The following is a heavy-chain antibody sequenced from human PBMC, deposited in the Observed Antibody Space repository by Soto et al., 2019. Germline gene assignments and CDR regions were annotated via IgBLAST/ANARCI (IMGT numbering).Heavy chain of an antibody. V-gene: IGHV4-4*02. CDR1: GGSISSSNW. CDR3: ARDKDYGYSSSWYSAGMDV. J-gene: IGHJ6*02. Sequence: SETLSLTCAVSGGSISSSNWWSWVRQPPGKGLEWIGEIYHSGSTNYNPPLKSRVTISVDKSKNQFSLKLGSVTAADTAVYYCARDKDYGYSSSWYSAGMDVWGQGTTVTVSS. D-gene: IGHD6-13*01. CDR2: IYHSGST.